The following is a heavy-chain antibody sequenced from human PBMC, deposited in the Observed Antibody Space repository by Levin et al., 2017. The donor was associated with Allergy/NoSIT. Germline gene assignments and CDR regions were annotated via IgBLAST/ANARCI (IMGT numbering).Heavy chain of an antibody. CDR1: GFTFSSYV. CDR2: ISGSGDST. Sequence: PGGSLRLSCAASGFTFSSYVMSWVRQAPGKGLEWVSAISGSGDSTYYADSVKGRFTISRDNSKNTLYLQMNSLRAEDTAVYYCAKEVLQSLRFLEFDYWGQGTLVTVSS. D-gene: IGHD3-3*01. CDR3: AKEVLQSLRFLEFDY. J-gene: IGHJ4*02. V-gene: IGHV3-23*01.